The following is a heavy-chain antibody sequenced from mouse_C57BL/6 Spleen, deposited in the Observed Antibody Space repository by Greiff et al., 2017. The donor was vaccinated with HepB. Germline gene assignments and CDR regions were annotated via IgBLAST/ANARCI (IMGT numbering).Heavy chain of an antibody. Sequence: VKLMESGPELVKPGASVKISCKASGYAFSSSWMNWVKQRPGKGLEWIGRIYPGDGDTNYNGKFKGKATLTADKSSSTAYMQLSSLTSEDSAVYFCAATMVTTPYFDYWGQGTTLTVSS. J-gene: IGHJ2*01. CDR2: IYPGDGDT. D-gene: IGHD2-2*01. CDR1: GYAFSSSW. V-gene: IGHV1-82*01. CDR3: AATMVTTPYFDY.